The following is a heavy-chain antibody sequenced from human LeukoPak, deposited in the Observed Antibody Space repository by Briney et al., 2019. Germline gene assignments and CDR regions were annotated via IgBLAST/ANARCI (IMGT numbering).Heavy chain of an antibody. CDR2: INPNSGGT. J-gene: IGHJ5*02. V-gene: IGHV1-2*02. CDR3: AREPYSSGWPRSNWFDP. CDR1: GYTFTGYY. D-gene: IGHD6-19*01. Sequence: ASVKVSCKASGYTFTGYYMHWVRQAPGQGLEWMGWINPNSGGTNYAQKFQGRVTMTRDTSISTAYMELSRLRSDDTAVYYCAREPYSSGWPRSNWFDPWGRGTLVTVSS.